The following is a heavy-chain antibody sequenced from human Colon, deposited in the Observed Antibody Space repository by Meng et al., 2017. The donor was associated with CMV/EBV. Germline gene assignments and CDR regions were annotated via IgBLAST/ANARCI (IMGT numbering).Heavy chain of an antibody. CDR2: IYWDDDK. Sequence: ITCMESGPTLVNPPQTLWVACTVSGFSLSYIGMCVGWIRQPPVKAVEWLGVIYWDDDKRYSPSLKSRLTITKDTSKNQVVLTMTNLDPLDTATYSCAHRPYGSGSYFYDYWGQGTLVTVSS. CDR3: AHRPYGSGSYFYDY. J-gene: IGHJ4*02. CDR1: GFSLSYIGMC. D-gene: IGHD3-10*01. V-gene: IGHV2-5*02.